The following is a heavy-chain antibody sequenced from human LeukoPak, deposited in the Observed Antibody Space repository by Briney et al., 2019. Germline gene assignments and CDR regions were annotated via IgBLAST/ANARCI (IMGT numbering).Heavy chain of an antibody. CDR2: IIPIFGTA. V-gene: IGHV1-69*13. CDR3: ARDYLLPHYYDSSPTPS. J-gene: IGHJ4*02. CDR1: GGTFSSYA. Sequence: GASVKVSCKASGGTFSSYAISWVRQAPGQGLEWMGGIIPIFGTANYAQKFQGRVTITADESTSTAYMELSSLRSEDTAVYYCARDYLLPHYYDSSPTPSWGQGTLVTVSS. D-gene: IGHD3-22*01.